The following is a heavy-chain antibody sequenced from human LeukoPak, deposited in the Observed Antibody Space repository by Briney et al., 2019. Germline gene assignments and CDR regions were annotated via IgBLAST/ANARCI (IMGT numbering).Heavy chain of an antibody. CDR2: INHSGST. Sequence: SETLSLTCAVYGGSFSGYYWSWIRQPPGKGLEWIGEINHSGSTNYNPSLKSRVTISVDTSKNQFSLKLSSVTAEDTAVYYCARDDVFGIGMGLDYWGQGTLVTVSS. D-gene: IGHD3-16*01. CDR3: ARDDVFGIGMGLDY. V-gene: IGHV4-34*01. J-gene: IGHJ4*02. CDR1: GGSFSGYY.